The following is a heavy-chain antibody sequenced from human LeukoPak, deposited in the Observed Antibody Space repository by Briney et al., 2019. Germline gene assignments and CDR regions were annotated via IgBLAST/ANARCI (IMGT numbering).Heavy chain of an antibody. CDR2: ISSSSSTI. CDR3: ARDSSGAHGESTY. V-gene: IGHV3-48*01. D-gene: IGHD3-22*01. CDR1: GFTFSSYS. J-gene: IGHJ4*02. Sequence: GGSLRLSCAASGFTFSSYSMNWVRQAPGKGLEWVSYISSSSSTIYYADSVKGRFTISRDNAKNSLYLQMNSLRAEDTAVYYCARDSSGAHGESTYWGQGTLVTVSS.